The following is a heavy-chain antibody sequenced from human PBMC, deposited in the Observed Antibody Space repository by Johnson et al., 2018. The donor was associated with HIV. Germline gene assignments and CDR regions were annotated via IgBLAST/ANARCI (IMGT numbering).Heavy chain of an antibody. D-gene: IGHD5-24*01. CDR1: GITFSNYG. CDR2: ISPSSVRT. J-gene: IGHJ3*02. Sequence: VQLVESGGGLVQPGGSLRLSCAASGITFSNYGMSWVRQTPGRGPEWVSTISPSSVRTYHADSVKGRFTIFRDNSKNTLYLQMKSLRAEDTAVYYCAREGRDCYNYDAFDIWGQGTMVTVSS. V-gene: IGHV3-23*04. CDR3: AREGRDCYNYDAFDI.